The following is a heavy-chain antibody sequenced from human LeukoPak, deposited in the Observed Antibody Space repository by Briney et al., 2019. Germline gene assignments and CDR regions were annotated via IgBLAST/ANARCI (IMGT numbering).Heavy chain of an antibody. CDR1: GGTFSSYA. Sequence: SVKVSCKASGGTFSSYAISWVRQAPGQGLEWMGGIIPIFGTANYAQKFQGRVTITADESTSTAYVELSSLRSEDTAVYYCARRDGMKGGFDYWGQGTLVTVSS. CDR3: ARRDGMKGGFDY. CDR2: IIPIFGTA. V-gene: IGHV1-69*13. D-gene: IGHD5-24*01. J-gene: IGHJ4*02.